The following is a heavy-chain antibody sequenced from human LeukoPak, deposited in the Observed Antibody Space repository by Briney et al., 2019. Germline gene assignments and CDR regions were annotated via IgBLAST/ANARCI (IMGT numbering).Heavy chain of an antibody. CDR2: IYYSGST. CDR1: GGSISSYY. V-gene: IGHV4-59*08. J-gene: IGHJ6*02. CDR3: ARLRNYYYGMDV. Sequence: PSETLSLTCTVSGGSISSYYWSWIRQPPGKGLEWIGYIYYSGSTNYNPSLKSRVTISVDTPKNQFSLKLSSVTAADTAVYYCARLRNYYYGMDVWGQGTTVTVSS.